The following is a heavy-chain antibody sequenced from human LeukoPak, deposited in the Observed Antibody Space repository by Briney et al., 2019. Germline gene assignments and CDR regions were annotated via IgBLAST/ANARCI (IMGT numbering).Heavy chain of an antibody. CDR1: GGSFSGYY. CDR3: ARGGYGSGWDYMDV. J-gene: IGHJ6*03. CDR2: INHSGNT. V-gene: IGHV4-34*01. D-gene: IGHD3-10*01. Sequence: PSETLSLTCAVYGGSFSGYYWNWIRQPPGKGLEWIGGINHSGNTNYNPSLKSRVTISVDTSKNQFSLKLSSMTAADTAVYYCARGGYGSGWDYMDVWGKGTTVTVSS.